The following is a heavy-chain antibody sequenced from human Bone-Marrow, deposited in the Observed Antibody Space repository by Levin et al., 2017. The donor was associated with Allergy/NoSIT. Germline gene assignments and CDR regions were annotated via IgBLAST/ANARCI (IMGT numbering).Heavy chain of an antibody. CDR3: AKTPLPDFCTGESCYTGVDYYGLDV. Sequence: QAGGSLRLSCEASGFTFSHYGMHWVRQAPGKGLEWVALISYDATKIFYGDSVKGRFTISRDNSKNTLFLEMSSLRPDDTAAYFCAKTPLPDFCTGESCYTGVDYYGLDVWGQGTTVTVSS. CDR2: ISYDATKI. J-gene: IGHJ6*02. D-gene: IGHD3/OR15-3a*01. V-gene: IGHV3-30*18. CDR1: GFTFSHYG.